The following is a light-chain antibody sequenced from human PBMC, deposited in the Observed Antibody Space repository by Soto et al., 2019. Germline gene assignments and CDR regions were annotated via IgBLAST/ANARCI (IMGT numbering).Light chain of an antibody. CDR1: SGHSSYS. Sequence: QSVLTQPPSASASLGASVKLTCTLSSGHSSYSIAWHQQQPEKGPQYLMYVNSDGSHSKGDGIPDRFSGSSSGAERYLTISSLQSEDEADYYCQTWGTGIQVFGGGTKVTVL. V-gene: IGLV4-69*01. CDR3: QTWGTGIQV. J-gene: IGLJ2*01. CDR2: VNSDGSH.